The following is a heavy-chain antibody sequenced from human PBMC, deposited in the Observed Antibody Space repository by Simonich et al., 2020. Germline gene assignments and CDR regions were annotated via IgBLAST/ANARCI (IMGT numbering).Heavy chain of an antibody. V-gene: IGHV4-59*08. CDR1: GGSISSYY. Sequence: ESGPGLVKPSETLSLTCTVSGGSISSYYWSWIRQPPGKGLEWIGYIYYSGSTNYNPSLKSRVTISVDTSKNQFSLKLSSVTAADTAVYYCARVGYSNYYYYGMDVWGQGTKVTVSS. D-gene: IGHD6-13*01. CDR2: IYYSGST. CDR3: ARVGYSNYYYYGMDV. J-gene: IGHJ6*02.